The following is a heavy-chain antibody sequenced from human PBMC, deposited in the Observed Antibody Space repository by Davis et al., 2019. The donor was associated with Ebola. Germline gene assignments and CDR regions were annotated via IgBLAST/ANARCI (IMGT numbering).Heavy chain of an antibody. CDR2: IYWDDDK. CDR3: AHSYGYN. D-gene: IGHD5-18*01. V-gene: IGHV2-5*02. CDR1: GGPISSSSYY. Sequence: LRLSCTVSGGPISSSSYYWGWIRQPPGKALEWLALIYWDDDKRYSTSLKSRLTITKDTSKNQVVLTMTNMDPVDTATYYCAHSYGYNWGQGTLVTVSS. J-gene: IGHJ4*02.